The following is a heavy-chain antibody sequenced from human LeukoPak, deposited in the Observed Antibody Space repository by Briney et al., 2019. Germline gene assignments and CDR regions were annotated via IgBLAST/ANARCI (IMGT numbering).Heavy chain of an antibody. CDR2: MNPNSGNT. CDR1: GYTFTSYD. J-gene: IGHJ4*02. Sequence: ASVKVSCKASGYTFTSYDINWVRQATGQVLEWMGWMNPNSGNTGYAQKFQGRVTMTRNTSISTAYMELSSLRSEDTAVYYCARGGIAAAGIDYWGQGTLVTVSS. CDR3: ARGGIAAAGIDY. V-gene: IGHV1-8*01. D-gene: IGHD6-13*01.